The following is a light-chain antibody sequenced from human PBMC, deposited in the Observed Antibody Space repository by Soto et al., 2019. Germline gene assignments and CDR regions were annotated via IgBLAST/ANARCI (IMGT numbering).Light chain of an antibody. Sequence: QSVLTQPPSVSGAPGQRVTISCTGSSSNIGAGYDVHWYQQLPGTAPKLLIYDNTNRPSGVPDRFSGSKSGTSVSLAITGLQAEDVADYYCQSYDSTLNGWVFGGGTKLTVL. CDR3: QSYDSTLNGWV. CDR2: DNT. J-gene: IGLJ3*02. CDR1: SSNIGAGYD. V-gene: IGLV1-40*01.